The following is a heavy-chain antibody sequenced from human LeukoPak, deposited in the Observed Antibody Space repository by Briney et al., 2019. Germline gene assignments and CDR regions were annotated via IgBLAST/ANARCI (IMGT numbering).Heavy chain of an antibody. J-gene: IGHJ4*02. CDR3: VRGPTTVQGGGFDS. CDR2: IFHNRGT. V-gene: IGHV4-38-2*02. D-gene: IGHD4-17*01. CDR1: GYSISSGNY. Sequence: PSATLSLTCTVSGYSISSGNYWGWIRQPPGKGLEWIGSIFHNRGTFYIPSLKSRVSISEDTSKNQFSLSLSSVTAADTAVYFCVRGPTTVQGGGFDSWGRGTLVTVS.